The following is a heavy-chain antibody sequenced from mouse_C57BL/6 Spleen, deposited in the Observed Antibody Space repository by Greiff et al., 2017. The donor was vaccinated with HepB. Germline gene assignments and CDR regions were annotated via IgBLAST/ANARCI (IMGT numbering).Heavy chain of an antibody. D-gene: IGHD2-5*01. CDR2: IYPRSGNT. J-gene: IGHJ3*01. CDR3: ARVDYSNPRGFAY. V-gene: IGHV1-81*01. Sequence: VQLQQSGAELARPGASVKLSCKASGYTFTSYGISWVKQRTGQGLEWIGDIYPRSGNTYYNEKFKGKATLTADKSSSTAYMELRSLTSEDSVVYICARVDYSNPRGFAYWGQGTLVTVSA. CDR1: GYTFTSYG.